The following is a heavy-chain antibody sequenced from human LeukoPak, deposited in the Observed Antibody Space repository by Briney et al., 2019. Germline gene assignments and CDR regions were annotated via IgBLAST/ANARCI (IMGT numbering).Heavy chain of an antibody. J-gene: IGHJ5*02. CDR3: ARAGRTMVRGVKGGCWFDP. Sequence: ASVKVSCKASGYTFTGYYMHWVRQAPGQGLEWMGWISPNSGGTNYAQKFQGWVTMTRDTSISTAYMELSRLRSDDTAVYYCARAGRTMVRGVKGGCWFDPWGQGTLVTVSS. CDR1: GYTFTGYY. V-gene: IGHV1-2*04. CDR2: ISPNSGGT. D-gene: IGHD3-10*01.